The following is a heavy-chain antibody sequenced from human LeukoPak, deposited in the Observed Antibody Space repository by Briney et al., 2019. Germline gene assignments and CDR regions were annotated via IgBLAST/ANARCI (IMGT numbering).Heavy chain of an antibody. Sequence: PGGSLRLSCAASGFTFSSTSMSWVRQAPGKGLEWVAVTVGGGDGTYYADSVKGRFTISRDNSKNTLYLQMKNLRVEHTAVYYCAKGLHGGVGYGVDVWGQGTTVSVSS. D-gene: IGHD3-16*01. CDR3: AKGLHGGVGYGVDV. J-gene: IGHJ6*02. V-gene: IGHV3-23*01. CDR1: GFTFSSTS. CDR2: TVGGGDGT.